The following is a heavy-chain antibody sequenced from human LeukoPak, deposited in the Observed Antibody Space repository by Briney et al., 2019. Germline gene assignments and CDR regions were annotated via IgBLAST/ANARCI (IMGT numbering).Heavy chain of an antibody. J-gene: IGHJ5*02. D-gene: IGHD3-22*01. Sequence: SETLSLTCTVSGDSFSSRGYSWIRQLPGMGLEWIGYVFSSGKTYYNPSLESRVTISLDTSMNQFSLRLSSVIAADTAVYYCARARTQFSDGSGLNWFDPWGQGTLVTVSS. CDR1: GDSFSSRGY. CDR2: VFSSGKT. CDR3: ARARTQFSDGSGLNWFDP. V-gene: IGHV4-31*03.